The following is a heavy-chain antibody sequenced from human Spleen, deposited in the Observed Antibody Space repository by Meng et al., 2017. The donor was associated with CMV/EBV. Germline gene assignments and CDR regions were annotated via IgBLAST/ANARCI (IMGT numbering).Heavy chain of an antibody. D-gene: IGHD2-21*02. CDR2: IIPIFGTA. CDR3: ARGRRLPRGYFDL. J-gene: IGHJ2*01. V-gene: IGHV1-69*05. Sequence: CMASGGTCSSYARHWVRQAPERRLERKGEIIPIFGTANYTQKFQSKVTITTDESTSTAYMELSSLRSEDTAVYYCARGRRLPRGYFDLWGRGTLVTVSS. CDR1: GGTCSSYA.